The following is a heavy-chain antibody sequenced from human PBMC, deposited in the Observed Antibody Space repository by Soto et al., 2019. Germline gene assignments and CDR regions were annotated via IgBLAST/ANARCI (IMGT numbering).Heavy chain of an antibody. CDR3: GRGRSGQIVVFY. CDR2: IGPESGAT. Sequence: ASVKVSCKASGYTFTGHYIHWVRQAPEQGPEWMGEIGPESGATRYAQKFRGRVTMTMDSSITTVYMELKNLSPDDTAVYYCGRGRSGQIVVFYWGQGTPVTVSS. D-gene: IGHD3-3*01. V-gene: IGHV1-2*02. J-gene: IGHJ4*02. CDR1: GYTFTGHY.